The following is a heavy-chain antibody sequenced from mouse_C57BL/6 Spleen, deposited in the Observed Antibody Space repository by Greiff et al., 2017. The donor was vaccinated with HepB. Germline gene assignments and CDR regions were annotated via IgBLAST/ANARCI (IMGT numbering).Heavy chain of an antibody. CDR3: ARRGAQAEGYWYFDV. CDR2: IHPNSGST. D-gene: IGHD3-2*02. V-gene: IGHV1-64*01. CDR1: GYTFTSYW. Sequence: QVQLKQPGAELVKPGASVKLSCKASGYTFTSYWMHWVKQRPGQGLEWIGMIHPNSGSTNYNEKFKSKATLTVDKSSSTAYMQLSSLTSEDSAVYYGARRGAQAEGYWYFDVWGTGTTVTVSS. J-gene: IGHJ1*03.